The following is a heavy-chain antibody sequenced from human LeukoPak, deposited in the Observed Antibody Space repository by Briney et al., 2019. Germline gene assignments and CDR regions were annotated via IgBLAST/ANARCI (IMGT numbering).Heavy chain of an antibody. CDR3: ARVPPYSSSWYYPGFYFNY. CDR1: GFTFSFYT. CDR2: ISSDYI. D-gene: IGHD6-13*01. Sequence: GGSLRLSCAVSGFTFSFYTINWVRQTPGKGLEWVSSISSDYIYYAESVRGRFTVSRDNAKNSLYLQMNSLRAEDTAVYYCARVPPYSSSWYYPGFYFNYWGQGTLVTVSS. V-gene: IGHV3-21*01. J-gene: IGHJ4*02.